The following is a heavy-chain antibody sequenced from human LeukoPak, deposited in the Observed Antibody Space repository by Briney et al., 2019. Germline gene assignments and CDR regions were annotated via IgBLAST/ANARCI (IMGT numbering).Heavy chain of an antibody. V-gene: IGHV3-23*01. CDR2: ISGSGGST. J-gene: IGHJ6*02. CDR1: GFTFSSYA. CDR3: AKDKVAAAGNRKQYYYYGMDV. Sequence: GGSLRLSCAASGFTFSSYAMSWVRQAPGEGLEWVSAISGSGGSTYYADSVKGRFTISRDNSKNTLYLQMNSLRAEDTAVYYCAKDKVAAAGNRKQYYYYGMDVWGQGTTVTVSS. D-gene: IGHD6-13*01.